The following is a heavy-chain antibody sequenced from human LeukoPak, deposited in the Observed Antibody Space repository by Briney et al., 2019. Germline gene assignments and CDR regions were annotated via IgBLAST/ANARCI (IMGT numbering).Heavy chain of an antibody. CDR1: AFTFSNYA. CDR3: ARFPPSPVVATSFYFDY. J-gene: IGHJ4*02. Sequence: PETSLKLSCEASAFTFSNYAMHWVRQAPGKGLEWVAVIGYDESSKNYAETVKGRFTISEDNSTNTLYLQMNSLRAEDTAVYYCARFPPSPVVATSFYFDYWGQGTLVTVSS. CDR2: IGYDESSK. D-gene: IGHD5-12*01. V-gene: IGHV3-33*01.